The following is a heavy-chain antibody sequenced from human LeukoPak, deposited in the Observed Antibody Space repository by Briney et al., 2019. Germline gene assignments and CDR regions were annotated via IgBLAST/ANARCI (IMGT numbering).Heavy chain of an antibody. V-gene: IGHV3-23*01. CDR2: ISGSGDST. D-gene: IGHD6-19*01. J-gene: IGHJ4*02. CDR1: GFTFSSYA. Sequence: GGSLRLSCAASGFTFSSYAMSWVRQAPGKGLEWVSAISGSGDSTYYADSVKGRFTISRDNSKNTVYLQMNSLRAEDTAVYYCAKTTIGYSSGRYPGWPVDYWGQGTLVTVSS. CDR3: AKTTIGYSSGRYPGWPVDY.